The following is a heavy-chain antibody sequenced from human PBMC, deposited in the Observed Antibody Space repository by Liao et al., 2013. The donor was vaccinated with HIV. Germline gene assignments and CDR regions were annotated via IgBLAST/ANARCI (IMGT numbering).Heavy chain of an antibody. V-gene: IGHV4-59*01. CDR1: GGSISSYY. CDR2: IYYSGST. J-gene: IGHJ4*02. D-gene: IGHD1-14*01. CDR3: ARGPDDLAFDY. Sequence: QVQLQESGPGLVKPSETLSLTCTVSGGSISSYYWSWIRQPPGKGLEWIGYIYYSGSTNYNPSLKSRVTISVDTSKNQFSLKLSSVTAADTAVYYCARGPDDLAFDYWGQGTLVTVSS.